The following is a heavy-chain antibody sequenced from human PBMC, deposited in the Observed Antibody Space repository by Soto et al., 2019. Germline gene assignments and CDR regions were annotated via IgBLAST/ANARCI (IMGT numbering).Heavy chain of an antibody. Sequence: ASETLSLTCTVSGGSINNHYWSWIRQPPGKGLEWIGYIYYSGSTNYNPSLKSRVTISVDTSKNQFSLKLSSVTAADTAVYYCARATYDYVYFWLDPWGQGTLVTVSS. D-gene: IGHD3-16*01. CDR3: ARATYDYVYFWLDP. J-gene: IGHJ5*02. CDR2: IYYSGST. CDR1: GGSINNHY. V-gene: IGHV4-59*11.